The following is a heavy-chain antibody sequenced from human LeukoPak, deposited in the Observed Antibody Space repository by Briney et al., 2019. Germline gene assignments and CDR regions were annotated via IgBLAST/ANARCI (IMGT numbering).Heavy chain of an antibody. CDR3: ARSTTVTTPFDY. D-gene: IGHD4-17*01. J-gene: IGHJ4*02. CDR1: GGSISSYY. CDR2: IYTSGST. Sequence: SETLSLTCTVSGGSISSYYWSWIRQPAGKGLEWIGRIYTSGSTNYNPSLKSRVTMSVDTSKNQFSLKLSSATAADTAVYYCARSTTVTTPFDYWGQGTLVTVSS. V-gene: IGHV4-4*07.